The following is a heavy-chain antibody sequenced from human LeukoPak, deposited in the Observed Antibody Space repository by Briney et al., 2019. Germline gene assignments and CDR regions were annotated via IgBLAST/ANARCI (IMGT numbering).Heavy chain of an antibody. CDR3: ARGPSAAYYYDSSGLDY. V-gene: IGHV3-53*05. J-gene: IGHJ4*02. D-gene: IGHD3-22*01. Sequence: GGSLRLSCAASGFIISSNYMTWVRQAPGKGLEWVSVIYSGGSTYYADSVKGRFTISRDNSKNTLYLQMNSLRAEDTAVYYCARGPSAAYYYDSSGLDYWGQGTLVTVSS. CDR1: GFIISSNY. CDR2: IYSGGST.